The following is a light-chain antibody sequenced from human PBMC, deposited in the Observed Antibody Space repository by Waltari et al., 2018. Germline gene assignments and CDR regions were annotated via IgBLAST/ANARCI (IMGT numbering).Light chain of an antibody. V-gene: IGLV2-14*01. CDR3: SSYTSSSTLAV. Sequence: QSALTQPASVSGSPGQSITIPCTGPSSDVGGYNYVSWYQQHPGKAPKVMIYDVSNRPSGVSNRFSGSKSGNTASLTISGLQGEDEADYYCSSYTSSSTLAVFGGGTKLTVL. CDR2: DVS. CDR1: SSDVGGYNY. J-gene: IGLJ3*02.